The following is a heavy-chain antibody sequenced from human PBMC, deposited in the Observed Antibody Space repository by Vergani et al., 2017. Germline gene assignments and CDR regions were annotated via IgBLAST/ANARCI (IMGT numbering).Heavy chain of an antibody. CDR3: AREVVVTISGMDV. V-gene: IGHV3-23*01. Sequence: EVQLLESGGGLVQPGGSLRLSCAASGFIFSNYAMSWVRQAPGKGLEWVSSVSGSSATPYYADSVKGRFIISRDNSKNTLHLQMNSLRADDTAVYYCAREVVVTISGMDVWGQGTTVTVSS. D-gene: IGHD2-15*01. CDR2: VSGSSATP. CDR1: GFIFSNYA. J-gene: IGHJ6*02.